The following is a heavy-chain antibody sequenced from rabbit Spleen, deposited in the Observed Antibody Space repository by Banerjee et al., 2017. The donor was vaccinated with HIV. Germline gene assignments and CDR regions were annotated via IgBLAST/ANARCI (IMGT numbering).Heavy chain of an antibody. Sequence: QEQLVESGGGLVKPGASLTLTCKASGFSFSSGYDMCWVRQAPGKGLEWIACISAVSSGSTYYASWAKGRFTISKTSSTTVTLQMTSLTVADTATYFCARGSATMTMVITGFYLSLWGPGTLVTVS. D-gene: IGHD2-1*01. CDR1: GFSFSSGYD. V-gene: IGHV1S45*01. CDR3: ARGSATMTMVITGFYLSL. CDR2: ISAVSSGST. J-gene: IGHJ4*01.